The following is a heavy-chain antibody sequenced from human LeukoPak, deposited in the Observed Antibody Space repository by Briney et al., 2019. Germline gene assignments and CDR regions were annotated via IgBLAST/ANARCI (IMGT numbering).Heavy chain of an antibody. CDR1: GGTFSSYA. V-gene: IGHV1-69*05. D-gene: IGHD1-26*01. CDR2: TIPIFGTA. J-gene: IGHJ4*02. CDR3: ARVFARSGEIGGSYYYY. Sequence: SSVKVSCKASGGTFSSYAINWVRQAPGQGLEWMGGTIPIFGTASYAQKFQGRVAITTDESTSTAYMELSSLRSEDTAVYYCARVFARSGEIGGSYYYYWGQGTLVTVSS.